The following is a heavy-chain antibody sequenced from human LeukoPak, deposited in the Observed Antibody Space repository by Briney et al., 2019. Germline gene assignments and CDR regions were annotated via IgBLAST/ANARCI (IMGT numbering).Heavy chain of an antibody. V-gene: IGHV3-66*02. CDR1: GFTVSSNY. Sequence: GRSLRLSCAASGFTVSSNYMSWVRQAPGKGLEWVSVIYSGGSTYYADSVKGRFTISRDNSKNTLYLQMNSLRAEDTAVYYCARDTGDSSGYYPLDCWGQGTLVTVSS. CDR2: IYSGGST. D-gene: IGHD3-22*01. CDR3: ARDTGDSSGYYPLDC. J-gene: IGHJ4*02.